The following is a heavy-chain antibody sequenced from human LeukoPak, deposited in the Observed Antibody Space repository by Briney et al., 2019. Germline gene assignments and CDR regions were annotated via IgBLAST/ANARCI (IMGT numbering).Heavy chain of an antibody. Sequence: GGSLRLPCAASGFTFSSYGMNWVRQAPGKGLEWVSYISSSGSTIYYADSVKGRFTISRDNAKNSLYLQMNSLRAEDTAVYYCARDDSSGYYYVSDYWGQGTLVTVSS. J-gene: IGHJ4*02. V-gene: IGHV3-48*04. CDR3: ARDDSSGYYYVSDY. CDR1: GFTFSSYG. CDR2: ISSSGSTI. D-gene: IGHD3-22*01.